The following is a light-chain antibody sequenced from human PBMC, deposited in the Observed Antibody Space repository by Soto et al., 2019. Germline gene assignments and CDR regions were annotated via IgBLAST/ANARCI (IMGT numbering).Light chain of an antibody. CDR3: QQYNSYPWT. Sequence: DIQMTQSPSSVSASVGDRVTITCRASQDISNWLAWYQQKPGKAPKLLIYAASRLQSGAPSRFSGSGSGTDFTLTISSLQPEDFATYYCQQYNSYPWTFGQGTKVEIK. J-gene: IGKJ1*01. V-gene: IGKV1D-12*01. CDR2: AAS. CDR1: QDISNW.